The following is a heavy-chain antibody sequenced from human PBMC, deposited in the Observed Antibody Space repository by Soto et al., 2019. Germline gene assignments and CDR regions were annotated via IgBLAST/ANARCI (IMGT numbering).Heavy chain of an antibody. CDR3: ATLPYSSSSGYYYYYGMDV. Sequence: SETLSLTCAVYGGSFSGYYGSWIRQPPGKGLEWIGEINHSGSTNYNPSLKSRVTISVDTSKNQFSLKLSSVTAADTAVYYCATLPYSSSSGYYYYYGMDVWGQGTTVTVSS. V-gene: IGHV4-34*01. J-gene: IGHJ6*02. CDR2: INHSGST. D-gene: IGHD6-6*01. CDR1: GGSFSGYY.